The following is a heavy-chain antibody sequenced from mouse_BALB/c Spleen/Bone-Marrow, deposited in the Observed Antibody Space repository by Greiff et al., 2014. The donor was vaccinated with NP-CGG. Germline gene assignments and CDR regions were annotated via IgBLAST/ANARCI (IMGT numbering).Heavy chain of an antibody. J-gene: IGHJ4*01. V-gene: IGHV1S41*01. CDR1: GYTFTSYW. D-gene: IGHD2-1*01. CDR2: IAPGSGST. Sequence: DLVKPGASVKLSCKASGYTFTSYWINWIKQRPGQGLEWIGRIAPGSGSTYYNEMFKGKATLTVDTSSGTAYIQLSSLPSEDSAVYFCARFPIYYGNYGAMDYWGQGTSVTVSS. CDR3: ARFPIYYGNYGAMDY.